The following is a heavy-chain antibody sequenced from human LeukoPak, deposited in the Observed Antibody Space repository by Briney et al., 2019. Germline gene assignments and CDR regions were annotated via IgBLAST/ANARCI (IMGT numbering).Heavy chain of an antibody. Sequence: ASVKVSCKASGYTFSSYAINWVQQAPGQGLEWMGWINTNTGNPRYAQGFTGRFVFSLDTSVSTTYLQISGLKAEDTAVYYCARDYCSTTSCYPSGYWGQGTLVTVSS. CDR3: ARDYCSTTSCYPSGY. CDR2: INTNTGNP. J-gene: IGHJ4*02. CDR1: GYTFSSYA. D-gene: IGHD2-2*01. V-gene: IGHV7-4-1*02.